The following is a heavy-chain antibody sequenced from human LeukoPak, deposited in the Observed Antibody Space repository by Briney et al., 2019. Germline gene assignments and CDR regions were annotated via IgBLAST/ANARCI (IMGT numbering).Heavy chain of an antibody. J-gene: IGHJ3*02. Sequence: GGSLRLSCAAPGFTFSSYAMSWVRQAPGKGLEWVSAISGSGGSTYYADSVKGRFTISRDNSKNTLYLQMNSLRAEDTAVYYCAKEKAAAGTGDDAFDIWGQGTMVTVSS. CDR3: AKEKAAAGTGDDAFDI. CDR2: ISGSGGST. V-gene: IGHV3-23*01. D-gene: IGHD6-13*01. CDR1: GFTFSSYA.